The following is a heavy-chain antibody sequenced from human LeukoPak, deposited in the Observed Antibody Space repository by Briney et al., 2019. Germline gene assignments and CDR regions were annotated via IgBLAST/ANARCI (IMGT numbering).Heavy chain of an antibody. Sequence: SETLSLTCTVSGGTISGYFWSWIRQPAGKGLEWIGRIYSSGSNNYNPSLKSRVTMSLDTSKNHLSLNLSSVTAADTAVYYCAREPTSGREPTSGRPLDYWGQGTLVTVSS. V-gene: IGHV4-4*07. J-gene: IGHJ4*02. D-gene: IGHD5-12*01. CDR1: GGTISGYF. CDR2: IYSSGSN. CDR3: AREPTSGREPTSGRPLDY.